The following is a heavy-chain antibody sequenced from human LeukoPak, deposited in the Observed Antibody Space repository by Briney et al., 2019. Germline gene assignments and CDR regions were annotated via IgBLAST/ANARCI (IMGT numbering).Heavy chain of an antibody. CDR1: GFTFSSYG. CDR3: AKDYSYGYSLDY. J-gene: IGHJ4*02. CDR2: ISYDGSNK. Sequence: GRSLRLSCAASGFTFSSYGKHWVRQAPGKGLEWVAVISYDGSNKYYADSVKGRFTISRDNSKNTLYLQMNSLRAEDTAVYYCAKDYSYGYSLDYWGQGTLVTVSS. V-gene: IGHV3-30*18. D-gene: IGHD5-18*01.